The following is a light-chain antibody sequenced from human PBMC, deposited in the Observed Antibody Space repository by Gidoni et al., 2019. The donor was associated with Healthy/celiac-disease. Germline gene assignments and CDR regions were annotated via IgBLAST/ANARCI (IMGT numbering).Light chain of an antibody. CDR1: QSVSSN. V-gene: IGKV3-15*01. CDR3: QQYNNWPET. Sequence: EKVMTQSPATLSVSPGERTTLSCRPSQSVSSNLAWYQQKPGQAPRLLIYGASTRATGIPARFSGSGSGTEFTLTISSLQSEDFAVYYCQQYNNWPETFGQGTKVEIK. CDR2: GAS. J-gene: IGKJ1*01.